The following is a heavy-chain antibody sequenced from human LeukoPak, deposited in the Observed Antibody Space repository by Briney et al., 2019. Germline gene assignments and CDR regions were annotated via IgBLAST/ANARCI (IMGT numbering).Heavy chain of an antibody. J-gene: IGHJ5*02. D-gene: IGHD3-22*01. Sequence: SETLSLTCTVSGGTMSSYYWSWIRQPPGRGLEWIGYIFYTGTTDYNPSLKSRVTISLETSKTQFSLKLNSVTAADTAVYYCARSHSSGYNWFDPWGQGTLVTVSS. CDR2: IFYTGTT. CDR1: GGTMSSYY. CDR3: ARSHSSGYNWFDP. V-gene: IGHV4-59*08.